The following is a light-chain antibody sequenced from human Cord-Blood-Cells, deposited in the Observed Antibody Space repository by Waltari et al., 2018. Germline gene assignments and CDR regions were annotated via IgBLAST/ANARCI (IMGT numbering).Light chain of an antibody. V-gene: IGKV3-20*01. Sequence: EIGLTQSPLTLSLSPAERATLSCRASQSVSSSYLAWYQQKPGQAPRLLIYGASSRATGIPDRCSGSGSGTDFTLTISRLAPEDFAVYYCQQYGSSPYTFGQGTKLEIK. CDR2: GAS. CDR1: QSVSSSY. J-gene: IGKJ2*01. CDR3: QQYGSSPYT.